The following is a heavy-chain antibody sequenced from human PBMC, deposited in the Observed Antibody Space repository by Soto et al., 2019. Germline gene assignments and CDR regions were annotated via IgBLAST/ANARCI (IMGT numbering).Heavy chain of an antibody. J-gene: IGHJ4*02. CDR1: GFTVSSNY. V-gene: IGHV3-66*01. CDR3: ARAGCSSTSCLDY. D-gene: IGHD2-2*01. Sequence: GGSLRLSCAASGFTVSSNYMSWVRQAPGKGLEWVSIIYSGGITYYTDSVKGRFTISRDNSRNTLYLQMNSLRAEDTAVYYCARAGCSSTSCLDYWGRGTLVTVSS. CDR2: IYSGGIT.